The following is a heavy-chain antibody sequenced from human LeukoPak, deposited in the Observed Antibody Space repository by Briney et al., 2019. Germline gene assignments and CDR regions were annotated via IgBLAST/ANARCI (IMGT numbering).Heavy chain of an antibody. D-gene: IGHD6-13*01. J-gene: IGHJ3*02. CDR1: GFTFSSYS. Sequence: GGSLRLSCAASGFTFSSYSMNWVRQAPGKGLEWVSSISSSSSYIYYADSVKGRFTISRDNAKNSLYLQMNSLRAEDTAVYYCARVAVAATDAFDIWGQGTVVTVSS. CDR3: ARVAVAATDAFDI. CDR2: ISSSSSYI. V-gene: IGHV3-21*01.